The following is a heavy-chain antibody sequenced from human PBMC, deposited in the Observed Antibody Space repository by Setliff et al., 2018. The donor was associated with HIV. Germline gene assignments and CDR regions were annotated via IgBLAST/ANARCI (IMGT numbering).Heavy chain of an antibody. CDR2: IYYRGST. D-gene: IGHD6-19*01. J-gene: IGHJ6*03. CDR1: GGSITSNY. V-gene: IGHV4-59*01. CDR3: ARGEVAVLKPDYYYMDV. Sequence: KPSETLSLTCTVSGGSITSNYWSWIRQPPGKGLEWIGYIYYRGSTNYNPSLKSRVTISLDTSKNQFSLRMTSVTAADTAVYYCARGEVAVLKPDYYYMDVWGKGTTVTVSS.